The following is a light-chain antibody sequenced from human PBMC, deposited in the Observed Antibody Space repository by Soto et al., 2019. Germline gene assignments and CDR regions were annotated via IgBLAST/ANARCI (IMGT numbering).Light chain of an antibody. Sequence: DIQMTQSPSTLSASVGDRVTITCRASQSISSWLAWYQQKPGKAPKLLIYKASSLERGVPSRFSGSGSGTEFTLTISGLQPDDFEAHYCQQYKNYQYSFGHGTKVEVK. CDR2: KAS. CDR3: QQYKNYQYS. J-gene: IGKJ2*01. CDR1: QSISSW. V-gene: IGKV1-5*03.